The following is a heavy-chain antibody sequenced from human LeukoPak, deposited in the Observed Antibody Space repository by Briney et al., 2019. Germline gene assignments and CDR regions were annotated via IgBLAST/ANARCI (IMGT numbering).Heavy chain of an antibody. V-gene: IGHV4-30-4*01. D-gene: IGHD6-6*01. Sequence: SQTLSLTCTVSGGSISSGDYYWSWIRQPPGKGLEYIGYIYYSGSTYYNPSLKSRITISVDTSKNQFSLKLSSVTAADTAVYYCARGGWSSSIDYWGQGTLVTVPS. CDR2: IYYSGST. J-gene: IGHJ4*02. CDR1: GGSISSGDYY. CDR3: ARGGWSSSIDY.